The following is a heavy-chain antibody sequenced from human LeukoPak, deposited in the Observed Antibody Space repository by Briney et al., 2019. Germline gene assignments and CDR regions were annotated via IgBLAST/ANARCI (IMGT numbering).Heavy chain of an antibody. V-gene: IGHV1-2*02. D-gene: IGHD6-19*01. Sequence: ASVKVSCKASGYTFTGYYMHWVRQAPGQGLEWMGWINPNSGGTNYAQKFQGRVTMTRDTSISTAYMELSRLRSDDTAVYYCARGSSGWYRVDWFDPWGQGTLVTVSS. CDR3: ARGSSGWYRVDWFDP. J-gene: IGHJ5*02. CDR2: INPNSGGT. CDR1: GYTFTGYY.